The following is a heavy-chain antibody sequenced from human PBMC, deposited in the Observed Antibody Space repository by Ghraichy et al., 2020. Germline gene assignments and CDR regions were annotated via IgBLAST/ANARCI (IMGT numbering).Heavy chain of an antibody. J-gene: IGHJ4*02. D-gene: IGHD2-21*02. CDR1: GYSISSYNW. CDR3: ARGDWYFDY. CDR2: IYHIGAT. V-gene: IGHV4-28*03. Sequence: SETLSLTCSVSGYSISSYNWWYWIRQSPGKGLEWIGSIYHIGATYYNPSLESRVTMSVDTSKNQFSLNLTSVTAVATAVYYCARGDWYFDYWGQGTLVTVSS.